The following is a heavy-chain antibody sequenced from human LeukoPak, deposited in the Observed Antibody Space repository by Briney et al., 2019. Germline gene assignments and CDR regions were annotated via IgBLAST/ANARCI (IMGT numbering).Heavy chain of an antibody. CDR1: GGSISSYY. CDR2: IYNRGST. D-gene: IGHD6-19*01. Sequence: SETLSLTCTVSGGSISSYYWSWIRQPPRKGLEWIGYIYNRGSTNYNPSLKSRVTISVDTSKNQFSLKLSSVTAADTAVYYCARVSGAVAGTSPIDYWGQGTLVTVSS. CDR3: ARVSGAVAGTSPIDY. J-gene: IGHJ4*02. V-gene: IGHV4-59*01.